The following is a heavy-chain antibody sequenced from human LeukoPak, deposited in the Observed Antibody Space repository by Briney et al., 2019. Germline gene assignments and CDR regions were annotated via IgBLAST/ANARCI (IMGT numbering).Heavy chain of an antibody. Sequence: PGGSLRLSCAASGFTFSNCWMSWLRQAPGKGLEWVGRIKSKTDGGTTDYAAHVKSRFTISRDDSKNTLYLQMNSLKTEDTAVSYCTAITMIPIYWGQGTLVTVSS. V-gene: IGHV3-15*01. CDR1: GFTFSNCW. CDR3: TAITMIPIY. J-gene: IGHJ4*02. CDR2: IKSKTDGGTT. D-gene: IGHD3-22*01.